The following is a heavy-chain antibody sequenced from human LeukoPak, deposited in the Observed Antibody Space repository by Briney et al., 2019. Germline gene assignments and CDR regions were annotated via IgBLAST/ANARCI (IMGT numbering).Heavy chain of an antibody. Sequence: GGSLRLSCIASGFTFDDYAMHWVRQAPGKGLEWVSGISWSSDNIDYADSVKGRFTISRDNAKNSLYLQMNSLRVEDTALYYCAKDSGSSSGYESWFDPWGQGTLVTVSS. V-gene: IGHV3-9*01. CDR2: ISWSSDNI. CDR3: AKDSGSSSGYESWFDP. D-gene: IGHD5-12*01. CDR1: GFTFDDYA. J-gene: IGHJ5*02.